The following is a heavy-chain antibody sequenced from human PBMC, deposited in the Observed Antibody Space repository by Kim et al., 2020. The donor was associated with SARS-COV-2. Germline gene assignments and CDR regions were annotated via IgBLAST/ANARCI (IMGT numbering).Heavy chain of an antibody. CDR2: ISWNSGSI. V-gene: IGHV3-9*01. CDR1: GFTFGDYT. Sequence: GGSLRLSCAASGFTFGDYTMHWVRQAPGKGLEWVSGISWNSGSIGYADSVKGRFTISRDNAKNSLYLQMNSLRAEDTTLYYCAKDISSGWFRGLDYYYYYMDVWGKGTTVTVSS. J-gene: IGHJ6*03. D-gene: IGHD3-10*01. CDR3: AKDISSGWFRGLDYYYYYMDV.